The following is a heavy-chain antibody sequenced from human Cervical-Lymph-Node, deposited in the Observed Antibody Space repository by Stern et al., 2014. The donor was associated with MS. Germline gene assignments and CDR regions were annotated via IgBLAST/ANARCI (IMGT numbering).Heavy chain of an antibody. CDR1: GFTFSSYW. Sequence: EVQLLESGGVLVQPGQSLRLSCAASGFTFSSYWMSWVRQAPGKGLEWVAHIHPSGRELHYVDSVKGRFTISNDNPKALPQLQTNSLRAEDTAVYHCAKSGSSGFHSWGQGTLVTVSS. J-gene: IGHJ5*01. CDR2: IHPSGREL. V-gene: IGHV3-7*01. D-gene: IGHD3-22*01. CDR3: AKSGSSGFHS.